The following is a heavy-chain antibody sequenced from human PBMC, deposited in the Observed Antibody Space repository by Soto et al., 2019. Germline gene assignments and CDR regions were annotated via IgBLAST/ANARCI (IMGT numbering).Heavy chain of an antibody. CDR2: ISGSGGST. V-gene: IGHV3-23*01. Sequence: EVQLLESGGGLVQPGGSLRLSCAASGFTFSSYAMSWVRQAPGKGLEWVSAISGSGGSTYYADSVKGRFTISRDNSKSTMYLQMACRRAVDTAGGYCAIANGGGPDAFGMWGQGTMVTVS. D-gene: IGHD2-8*01. CDR1: GFTFSSYA. J-gene: IGHJ3*02. CDR3: AIANGGGPDAFGM.